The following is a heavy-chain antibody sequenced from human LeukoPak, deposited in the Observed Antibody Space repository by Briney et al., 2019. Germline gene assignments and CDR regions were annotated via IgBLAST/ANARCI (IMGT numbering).Heavy chain of an antibody. CDR2: IKQDGSEK. V-gene: IGHV3-7*01. CDR1: GFTFSSYW. J-gene: IGHJ5*02. Sequence: PGGSLRLSCAASGFTFSSYWMSWVRQAPGKGLEWVANIKQDGSEKYYVDSVKGRFTISRDNAKNSLYLQMNSLRAEDTAVYYCARGPIAAAGKDWFDPWGQGTLVTVSS. D-gene: IGHD6-13*01. CDR3: ARGPIAAAGKDWFDP.